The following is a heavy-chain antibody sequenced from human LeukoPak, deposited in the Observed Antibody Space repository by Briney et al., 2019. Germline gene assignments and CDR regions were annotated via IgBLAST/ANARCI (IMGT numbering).Heavy chain of an antibody. Sequence: SETLSLTCTVSGGSISSSSYYWGWIRQPPGKGLEWIGSIYYSGSTYYNPSLKSRVTISVDTSKNQFSLKLSSVTAADTAVYYCARDVISSSWYLNWFDPWGQGTLVTVSS. V-gene: IGHV4-39*07. CDR1: GGSISSSSYY. CDR3: ARDVISSSWYLNWFDP. D-gene: IGHD6-13*01. J-gene: IGHJ5*02. CDR2: IYYSGST.